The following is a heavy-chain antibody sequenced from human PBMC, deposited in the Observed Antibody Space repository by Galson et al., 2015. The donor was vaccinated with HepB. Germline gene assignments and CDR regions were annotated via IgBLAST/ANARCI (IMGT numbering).Heavy chain of an antibody. J-gene: IGHJ5*02. CDR1: GFIFGDYA. D-gene: IGHD5-18*01. CDR2: IRSEAYGGTT. CDR3: CRDRPGNGNTATRGWFDP. Sequence: SMRISCATSGFIFGDYAMSWVRQAPGKGLEWISYIRSEAYGGTTVYAASVKGRLTISRDDSKSIGYLQMNSLEIDDTAVYYCCRDRPGNGNTATRGWFDPWGQGTLVTVSS. V-gene: IGHV3-49*04.